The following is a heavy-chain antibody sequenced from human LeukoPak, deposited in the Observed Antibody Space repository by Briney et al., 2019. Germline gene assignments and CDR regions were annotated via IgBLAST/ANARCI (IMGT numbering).Heavy chain of an antibody. CDR3: ARARWFGEPPVKLDY. V-gene: IGHV3-21*01. CDR1: GFTLSSYS. D-gene: IGHD3-10*01. Sequence: GGSLRLSCAASGFTLSSYSINWVRQAPGKGLEWVSSISSSGDFIYYADSVKGLFTISRDNARNSLYLQMNSLRVEDMAVYYCARARWFGEPPVKLDYWGQGTLVTVSS. J-gene: IGHJ4*02. CDR2: ISSSGDFI.